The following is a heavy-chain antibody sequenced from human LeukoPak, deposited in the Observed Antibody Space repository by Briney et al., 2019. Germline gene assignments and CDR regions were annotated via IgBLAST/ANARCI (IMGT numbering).Heavy chain of an antibody. Sequence: PGRSLRLSCAASGFTFDDYAMHWVRQAPGKGLEWVSGISWNSGSIGYADSVKGRFTISRDNAKNSLYLQMNSLRAEDTALYYCAKGTYGSGSYYNDYFDYWGQGTLVTVSS. CDR3: AKGTYGSGSYYNDYFDY. CDR2: ISWNSGSI. CDR1: GFTFDDYA. V-gene: IGHV3-9*01. D-gene: IGHD3-10*01. J-gene: IGHJ4*02.